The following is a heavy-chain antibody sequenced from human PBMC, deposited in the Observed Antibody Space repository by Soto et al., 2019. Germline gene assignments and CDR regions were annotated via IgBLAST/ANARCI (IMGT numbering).Heavy chain of an antibody. CDR3: ARDNGPHSGYDYEEFDY. Sequence: GASVKVSCKASGGTFSSYAISWVRQAPGQRLEWMGGIIPIFGTANYAQKFQGRVTITADESTSTAYMELSSLRSEDTAVYYCARDNGPHSGYDYEEFDYWGQGTLVTVSS. CDR1: GGTFSSYA. V-gene: IGHV1-69*13. CDR2: IIPIFGTA. D-gene: IGHD5-12*01. J-gene: IGHJ4*02.